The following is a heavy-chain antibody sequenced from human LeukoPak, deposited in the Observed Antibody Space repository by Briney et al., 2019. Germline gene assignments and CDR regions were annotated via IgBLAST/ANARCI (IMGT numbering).Heavy chain of an antibody. CDR2: ISGDGGST. D-gene: IGHD3-3*01. CDR3: AKDKSGYYDFWSGYLNWFDP. CDR1: GFTFDDYA. Sequence: GGSPRLSCAASGFTFDDYAMHWVRQAPGKGLEWVSLISGDGGSTYYADSVKGRFTISRDNSKNSLYLQMNSLRTEDTALYYCAKDKSGYYDFWSGYLNWFDPWGQGTLVTVSS. V-gene: IGHV3-43*02. J-gene: IGHJ5*02.